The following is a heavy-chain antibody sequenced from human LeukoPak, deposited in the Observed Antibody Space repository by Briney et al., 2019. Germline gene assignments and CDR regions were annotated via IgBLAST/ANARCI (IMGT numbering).Heavy chain of an antibody. Sequence: PGGSLRLSCAASGFTFYDYGMSWVRQAPGKGLEWVSGINWNGGSTVYADSVKGRFTISRDNAKNSLYLQMNSLRAEDTALYYCARPPPAAMADYYFDYWGQGTLVTVSS. J-gene: IGHJ4*02. CDR1: GFTFYDYG. CDR2: INWNGGST. V-gene: IGHV3-20*04. D-gene: IGHD5-18*01. CDR3: ARPPPAAMADYYFDY.